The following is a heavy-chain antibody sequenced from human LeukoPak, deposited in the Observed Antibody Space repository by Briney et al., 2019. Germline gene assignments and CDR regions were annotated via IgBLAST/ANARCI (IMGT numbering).Heavy chain of an antibody. CDR3: ARAEGDHYDTTYDY. CDR2: INWNGGST. CDR1: GFTFDDYG. J-gene: IGHJ4*02. Sequence: PGGSLRLSCAASGFTFDDYGMSWVRQAPGKGLEWVSDINWNGGSTGYADSVKGRFTISRDNAKNSLYLQMNSLRAEDTALYYCARAEGDHYDTTYDYWGQGTLVTVSS. D-gene: IGHD3-9*01. V-gene: IGHV3-20*04.